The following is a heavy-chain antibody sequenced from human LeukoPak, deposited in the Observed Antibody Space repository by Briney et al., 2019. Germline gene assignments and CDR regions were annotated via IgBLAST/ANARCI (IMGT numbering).Heavy chain of an antibody. V-gene: IGHV3-64*04. D-gene: IGHD6-6*01. CDR1: GFTFSSYA. CDR2: ISSNGGST. Sequence: GGSLRLSCSASGFTFSSYAMHWVRQAPGKGLEYVSAISSNGGSTYYADSVKGRFTISRDNSKNTLFLQMDSLRAEDTAVYYCSTGRVAARPGYWGQGTLVTVSS. CDR3: STGRVAARPGY. J-gene: IGHJ4*02.